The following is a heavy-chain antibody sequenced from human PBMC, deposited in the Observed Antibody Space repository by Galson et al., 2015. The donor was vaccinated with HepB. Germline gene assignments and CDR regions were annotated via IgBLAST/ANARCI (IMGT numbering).Heavy chain of an antibody. CDR1: GFIFSRYW. CDR3: VRAHSVGWSSGFLD. V-gene: IGHV3-74*03. Sequence: SLRLSCATSGFIFSRYWMHWVRQGPGGGLVWVSRVNSDGTMTTYADFVKGRFTISRDNDKNTVYLQMNGLAVEDTARYYCVRAHSVGWSSGFLDWGQGALVTVSS. J-gene: IGHJ4*02. D-gene: IGHD6-19*01. CDR2: VNSDGTMT.